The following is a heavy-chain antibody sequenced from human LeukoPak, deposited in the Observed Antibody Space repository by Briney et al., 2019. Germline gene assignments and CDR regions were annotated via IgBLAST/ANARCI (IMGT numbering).Heavy chain of an antibody. Sequence: PSETLSLTCTVSGGSISSYYWSWIRQPAGKGLEWIGRIYTSGSTNYNPSLKSRVTMSVDTSKNQFSLKLSSVTAADTAVYYCARTDIVVVPAEKAAFDIWGQGTMVTVSS. CDR2: IYTSGST. D-gene: IGHD2-2*01. CDR1: GGSISSYY. V-gene: IGHV4-4*07. J-gene: IGHJ3*02. CDR3: ARTDIVVVPAEKAAFDI.